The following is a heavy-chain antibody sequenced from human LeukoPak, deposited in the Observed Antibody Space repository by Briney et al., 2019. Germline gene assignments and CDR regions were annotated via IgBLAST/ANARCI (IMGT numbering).Heavy chain of an antibody. CDR1: GGSVSSGGYY. Sequence: SSETLSLTCTVSGGSVSSGGYYWSWIRQPPGKGLEWIAYIYYSGSTNYNPSLKSRVTISVDTSKNQFSLKLSSVTAADTAVYYCARLLGYCSGGSCIWGQGTLVTVSS. D-gene: IGHD2-15*01. CDR3: ARLLGYCSGGSCI. J-gene: IGHJ4*02. V-gene: IGHV4-61*08. CDR2: IYYSGST.